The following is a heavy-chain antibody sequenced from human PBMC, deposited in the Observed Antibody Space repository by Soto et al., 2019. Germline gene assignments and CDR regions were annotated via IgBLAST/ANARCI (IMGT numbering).Heavy chain of an antibody. CDR2: ISATGGNI. J-gene: IGHJ2*01. CDR3: AKVAGGLGYFDL. Sequence: GGSLRLSCVASGFTFSDYAMTWVRQAPGKGLEWVATISATGGNIEYTDSLKGRFTISRDNSKNTLYLQLNGLTSDDTAVHYCAKVAGGLGYFDLRGSGTLVTVSS. CDR1: GFTFSDYA. V-gene: IGHV3-23*01. D-gene: IGHD3-16*01.